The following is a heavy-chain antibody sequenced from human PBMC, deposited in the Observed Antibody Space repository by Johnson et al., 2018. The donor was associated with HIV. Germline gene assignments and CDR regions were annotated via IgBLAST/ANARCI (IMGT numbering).Heavy chain of an antibody. D-gene: IGHD1-26*01. Sequence: VQLVESGGGLVQPGRSLRLSCAASGFTFDDYAMHWVRQAPGKGLEWVSGISWNSGSIGYADSVKGRFTISRDNAKNSLYLQMNSLRAEDTAVYYCVKGDLLGAFCIWGPGTMVTVPS. CDR2: ISWNSGSI. J-gene: IGHJ3*02. CDR3: VKGDLLGAFCI. CDR1: GFTFDDYA. V-gene: IGHV3-9*01.